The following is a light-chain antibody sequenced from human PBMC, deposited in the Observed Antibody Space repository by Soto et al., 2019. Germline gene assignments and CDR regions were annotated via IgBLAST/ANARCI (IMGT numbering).Light chain of an antibody. J-gene: IGKJ4*01. CDR2: GAS. V-gene: IGKV3-15*01. CDR3: QQYNYWPPLT. Sequence: EIVMTQPPATLSVSPGERATLSCKASQSLNGNLAWYQQKPGQPPRLLIYGASTRATGIPARFSGSGSGTEFTLTISSLQSEDFALYYCQQYNYWPPLTFGGGTKVDIK. CDR1: QSLNGN.